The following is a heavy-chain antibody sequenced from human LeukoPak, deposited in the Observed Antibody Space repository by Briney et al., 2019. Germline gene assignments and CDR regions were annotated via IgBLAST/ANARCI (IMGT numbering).Heavy chain of an antibody. V-gene: IGHV3-48*02. CDR1: GFTFSNYA. CDR3: ARDHYSRNDY. Sequence: GGSLRLSCAASGFTFSNYAMTWVRQAPGKGLEWVSYISSSSSPIYYADSVKGRFTISRDNAKNSLYLQVNSLRDEDTAVYYCARDHYSRNDYWGQGTLVTVSS. J-gene: IGHJ4*02. CDR2: ISSSSSPI. D-gene: IGHD6-13*01.